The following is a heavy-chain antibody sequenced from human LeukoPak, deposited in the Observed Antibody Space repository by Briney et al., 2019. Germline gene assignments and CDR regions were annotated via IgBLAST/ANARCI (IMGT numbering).Heavy chain of an antibody. CDR3: ARGRPHGNDY. Sequence: GGSLRLSCAASGFTFSSYWMNWVRHAPGKGLVWVSRIASDGSSTTYADSVKGRFSISRDNAKNTLYLRMNSLRVEDTAVYYCARGRPHGNDYWGQGTLVTVSS. CDR1: GFTFSSYW. D-gene: IGHD4-23*01. J-gene: IGHJ4*02. V-gene: IGHV3-74*01. CDR2: IASDGSST.